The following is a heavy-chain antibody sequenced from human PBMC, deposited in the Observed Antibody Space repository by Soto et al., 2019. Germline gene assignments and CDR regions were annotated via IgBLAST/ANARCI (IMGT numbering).Heavy chain of an antibody. J-gene: IGHJ4*02. CDR2: IIPVFGTA. CDR3: ARGRVTTSLTAFEY. CDR1: GGAFISYA. Sequence: QVQLVQSGAEVKKPESSVKVSCKVSGGAFISYAISWVRQAPGRGLEWMGGIIPVFGTANYTQKFQGRVTITADASTSTAYMELSGLTSEDTALYYCARGRVTTSLTAFEYWGQGTLVNVSS. V-gene: IGHV1-69*01. D-gene: IGHD4-17*01.